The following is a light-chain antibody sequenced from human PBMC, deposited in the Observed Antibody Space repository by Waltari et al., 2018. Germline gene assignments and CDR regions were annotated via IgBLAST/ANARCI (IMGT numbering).Light chain of an antibody. CDR1: QNVGNS. V-gene: IGKV3-11*01. CDR2: DAA. CDR3: QQRSNWHT. J-gene: IGKJ2*01. Sequence: ENVLTQSPATLSLSPGEAATLSCRASQNVGNSLAWYQHKPGQAPRILTYDAANRAAGIPARFSGSGSGTDFPLTISSLEPDDFAVYYCQQRSNWHTFGQGTRLEIK.